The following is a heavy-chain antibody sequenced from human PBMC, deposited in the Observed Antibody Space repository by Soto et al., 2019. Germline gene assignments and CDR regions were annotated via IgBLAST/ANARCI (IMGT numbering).Heavy chain of an antibody. CDR2: IHGTRSII. D-gene: IGHD3-16*01. V-gene: IGHV3-48*02. CDR3: ARDARNADYDY. Sequence: EVQLVESGGGLVQPGGSLRLSCAVSGFTFSTHAMNWVRQAPGKGLEWVAYIHGTRSIIYYADSVKGRFTISRDNAKNSLFLQMDSLRDEDTAVYYCARDARNADYDYWGQGTLVTVPS. J-gene: IGHJ4*02. CDR1: GFTFSTHA.